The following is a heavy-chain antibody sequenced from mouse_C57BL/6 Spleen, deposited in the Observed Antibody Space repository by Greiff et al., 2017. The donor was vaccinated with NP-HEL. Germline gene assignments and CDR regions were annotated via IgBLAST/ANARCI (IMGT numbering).Heavy chain of an antibody. CDR2: INPYNGDT. D-gene: IGHD1-1*01. CDR3: AREDGSSPYYYAMDY. CDR1: GYSFTGYF. V-gene: IGHV1-20*01. J-gene: IGHJ4*01. Sequence: EVMLVESGPELVKPGDSVKISCKASGYSFTGYFMNWVMQSHGKSLEWIGRINPYNGDTFYNQKFKGKATLTVDKSSSTAHMELRSLTSEDSAVYYCAREDGSSPYYYAMDYWGQGTSVTVSS.